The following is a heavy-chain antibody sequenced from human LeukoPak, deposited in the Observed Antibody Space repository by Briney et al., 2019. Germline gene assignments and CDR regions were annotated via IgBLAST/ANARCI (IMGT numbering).Heavy chain of an antibody. D-gene: IGHD3-10*01. J-gene: IGHJ4*02. CDR3: TREDFYYAAGY. Sequence: GGSLRLSCAASGFTFSDYYMSWVRQAPGKGLEWVSYISGDGTTRYYADSVRGRFTVSRDNTKNSLFLQMNSLRAEDTAIYYCTREDFYYAAGYWGQGTLVTVSS. CDR2: ISGDGTTR. CDR1: GFTFSDYY. V-gene: IGHV3-11*04.